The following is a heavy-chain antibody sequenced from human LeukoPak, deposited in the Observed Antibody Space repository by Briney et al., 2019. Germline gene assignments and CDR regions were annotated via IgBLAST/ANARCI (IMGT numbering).Heavy chain of an antibody. V-gene: IGHV4-61*02. CDR1: GGSTSSGTYY. CDR3: ARVTTGGYYNC. D-gene: IGHD3-22*01. CDR2: IYTTGST. Sequence: SETLSLTCTVSGGSTSSGTYYWTWIRQPAGKGLEWIGRIYTTGSTNYNPSLKSRVTMSTDTSKNQFSLKLSSVTAADTAVYYCARVTTGGYYNCWGQGTLVTVSS. J-gene: IGHJ4*02.